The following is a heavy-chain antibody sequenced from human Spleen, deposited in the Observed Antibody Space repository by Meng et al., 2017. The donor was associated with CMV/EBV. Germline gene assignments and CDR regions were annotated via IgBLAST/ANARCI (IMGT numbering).Heavy chain of an antibody. CDR3: VRGGPFSEGDWFDP. J-gene: IGHJ5*02. CDR2: INNDGSSA. Sequence: GGSLRLSCAASGFTFSNSAMHWVRQAPGKELEYVAAINNDGSSAYYVDAVKGRFTIFRDNSKNTLYLQMGSLRPEDMAVYYCVRGGPFSEGDWFDPWGQGTLVTVSS. CDR1: GFTFSNSA. D-gene: IGHD3-16*01. V-gene: IGHV3-64*02.